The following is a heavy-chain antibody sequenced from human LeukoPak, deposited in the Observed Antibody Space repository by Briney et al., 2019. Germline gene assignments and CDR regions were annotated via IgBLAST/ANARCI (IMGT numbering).Heavy chain of an antibody. D-gene: IGHD3-10*01. Sequence: SETLSLTCIVSGGAISSYYWNWIRQPPGKGLEWIGHIYYSGSSNYNPSLKSRVTISVDTSKNQFSLKLSSVTAADTAVYYCARVVVRGAYYYYYYMDVWGKGTTVTVSS. J-gene: IGHJ6*03. CDR2: IYYSGSS. CDR1: GGAISSYY. V-gene: IGHV4-59*01. CDR3: ARVVVRGAYYYYYYMDV.